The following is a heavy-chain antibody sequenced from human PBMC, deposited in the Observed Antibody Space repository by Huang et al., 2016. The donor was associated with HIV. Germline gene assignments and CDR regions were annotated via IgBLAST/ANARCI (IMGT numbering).Heavy chain of an antibody. V-gene: IGHV3-30*14. CDR1: GFTFRDHP. D-gene: IGHD6-19*01. CDR2: RSFDGRNK. J-gene: IGHJ4*02. CDR3: ARDTTTVAGLDF. Sequence: QVQLVESGGGVVQPGRSLRFSCAVSGFTFRDHPMHWVRQAPGKGLEWVAVRSFDGRNKLYADFVRGRFTISRDNSKNILYLQLNSLTPADTSIYYCARDTTTVAGLDFWGQGALVTVSS.